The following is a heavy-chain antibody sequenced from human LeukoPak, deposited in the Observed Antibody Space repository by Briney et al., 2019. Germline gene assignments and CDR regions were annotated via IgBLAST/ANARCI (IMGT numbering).Heavy chain of an antibody. Sequence: GGSLRLSCAASGFTFSSYSMNWVRQAPGKGLEWVSYISSSSSTIYYADSVKGRFTISRDNAKNSLYLQMNSLRAEDTAVYYCARGLYYYDSSGYPEYFQHWGQGTLVTVSS. CDR2: ISSSSSTI. J-gene: IGHJ1*01. CDR1: GFTFSSYS. CDR3: ARGLYYYDSSGYPEYFQH. D-gene: IGHD3-22*01. V-gene: IGHV3-48*04.